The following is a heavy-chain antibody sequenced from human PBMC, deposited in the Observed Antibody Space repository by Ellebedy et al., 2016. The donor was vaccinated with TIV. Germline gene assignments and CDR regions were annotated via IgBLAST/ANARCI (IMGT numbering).Heavy chain of an antibody. CDR3: ARDGVGAGLDY. V-gene: IGHV3-23*01. Sequence: GESLKISCAASGFSFRNYAMSWVRQAPGKGLEWVSDFFSYDGSTHYADSVKGRFPISRDNAKNSLYLQMNSLRAEETAVYYCARDGVGAGLDYWGQGTLVTVSS. CDR2: FFSYDGST. J-gene: IGHJ4*02. D-gene: IGHD3-10*01. CDR1: GFSFRNYA.